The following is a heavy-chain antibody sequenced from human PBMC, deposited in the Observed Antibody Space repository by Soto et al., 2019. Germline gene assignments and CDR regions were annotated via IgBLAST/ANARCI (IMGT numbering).Heavy chain of an antibody. J-gene: IGHJ4*02. Sequence: GGSLRLSCAASGFTFSRYWMKWVRQAPGKGLEWVANIKQDGSETYYVDSVKGRFTISRDNAKNSLFLQMNSLRAEDTAVYYCAGGSGWLSDSWGQGTLVTVSS. V-gene: IGHV3-7*05. D-gene: IGHD6-19*01. CDR1: GFTFSRYW. CDR3: AGGSGWLSDS. CDR2: IKQDGSET.